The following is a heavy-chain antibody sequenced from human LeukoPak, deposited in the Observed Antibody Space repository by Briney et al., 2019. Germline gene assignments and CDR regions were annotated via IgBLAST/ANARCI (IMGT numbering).Heavy chain of an antibody. CDR3: AKARTTVTAIVPFDY. CDR2: FSASSAYT. J-gene: IGHJ4*02. V-gene: IGHV3-23*01. Sequence: GGSLRLSCVPSGFSFSSYAMSWVRQAPGKGLEWVSTFSASSAYTYYADSVKGRFTISRDDSKNTLYLQMNSLRAEDTAIYYCAKARTTVTAIVPFDYWGQGTLVTVSS. D-gene: IGHD4-17*01. CDR1: GFSFSSYA.